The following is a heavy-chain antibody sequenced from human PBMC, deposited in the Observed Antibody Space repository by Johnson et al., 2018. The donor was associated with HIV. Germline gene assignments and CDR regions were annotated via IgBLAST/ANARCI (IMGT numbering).Heavy chain of an antibody. CDR1: GFTVSSNY. D-gene: IGHD2-15*01. V-gene: IGHV3-66*01. CDR3: TRVSSTSWALDI. J-gene: IGHJ3*02. CDR2: IYSGGDT. Sequence: VQLVESGGGLVQPGGSLRLSCAASGFTVSSNYMNWVRQAPGTGLEWVSVIYSGGDTYYSDSVMGRFTISRDTSKNTLYLQMNSLRGDDTAVYYCTRVSSTSWALDIWGQGTLVTVSS.